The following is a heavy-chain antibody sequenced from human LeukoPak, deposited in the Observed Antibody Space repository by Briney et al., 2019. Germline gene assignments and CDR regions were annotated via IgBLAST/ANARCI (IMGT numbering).Heavy chain of an antibody. V-gene: IGHV3-7*04. CDR1: GFTFSSYW. J-gene: IGHJ4*02. Sequence: NPRGSLRLSCAASGFTFSSYWMSWVRQAPGKGLEWVANIKQDGSEKYYVDSVKGRFTISRDNAKNSLYLQMNSLRAEDTAVYYCARGWAYYYGSGSWDYWGQGTLVTVSS. D-gene: IGHD3-10*01. CDR3: ARGWAYYYGSGSWDY. CDR2: IKQDGSEK.